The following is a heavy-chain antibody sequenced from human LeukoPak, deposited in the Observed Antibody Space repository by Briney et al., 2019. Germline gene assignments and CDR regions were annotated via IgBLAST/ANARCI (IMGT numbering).Heavy chain of an antibody. CDR2: IYSGGST. D-gene: IGHD5-12*01. CDR3: ARDRGSGYDFYYFDY. V-gene: IGHV3-66*01. Sequence: GGSLRLSCAASGFTVSSNYMSWVRQAPGKGLEWVSVIYSGGSTYYADSVKGRFTISRDNSKNTLYLQMNSLRAEDTAVYYCARDRGSGYDFYYFDYWGQGTLVTVSS. CDR1: GFTVSSNY. J-gene: IGHJ4*02.